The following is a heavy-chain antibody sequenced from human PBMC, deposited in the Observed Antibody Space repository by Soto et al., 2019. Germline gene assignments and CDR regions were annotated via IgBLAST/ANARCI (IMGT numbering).Heavy chain of an antibody. J-gene: IGHJ4*02. Sequence: TLSLTCTVSGVSVSRDYQWIWIRQPPGKGLEWIGHISYSGSPYYHPSLRSRLSISVDTSKNQFSLKVKSVTAADTAVYYCARAWDFWGRGTLVTVSS. CDR1: GVSVSRDYQ. CDR3: ARAWDF. CDR2: ISYSGSP. V-gene: IGHV4-30-4*01.